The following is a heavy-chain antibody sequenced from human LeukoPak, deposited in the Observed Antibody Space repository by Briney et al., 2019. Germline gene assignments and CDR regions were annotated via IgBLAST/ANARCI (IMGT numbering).Heavy chain of an antibody. CDR3: ARAIEGYYDILTGYYVIDY. D-gene: IGHD3-9*01. J-gene: IGHJ4*02. CDR1: GFTFSDYY. V-gene: IGHV3-11*01. Sequence: GGSLRLSCAASGFTFSDYYMSWIRQAPGKGLEWVSYISSSGSTIYYADSVKGRFTISRDNAKNSLYLQMNSLRAEDTAVYYCARAIEGYYDILTGYYVIDYWGQGTLVTVSS. CDR2: ISSSGSTI.